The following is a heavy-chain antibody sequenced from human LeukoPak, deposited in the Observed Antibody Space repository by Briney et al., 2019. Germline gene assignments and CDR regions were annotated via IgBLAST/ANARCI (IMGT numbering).Heavy chain of an antibody. Sequence: PGGSLRLSCAASGFTFSSYSMNWVRQAPGKGLEWVSSISSSSSYIYYADSVKGRFTISRDNAKNSLYLQMNSLRAEDTAVYYCARGAAGPPAKYYFDYWGQGTLVTVSS. J-gene: IGHJ4*02. D-gene: IGHD6-19*01. CDR2: ISSSSSYI. CDR3: ARGAAGPPAKYYFDY. V-gene: IGHV3-21*01. CDR1: GFTFSSYS.